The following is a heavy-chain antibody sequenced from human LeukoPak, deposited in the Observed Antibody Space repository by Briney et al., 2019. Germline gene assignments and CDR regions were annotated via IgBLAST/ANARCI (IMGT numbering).Heavy chain of an antibody. V-gene: IGHV1-69*01. CDR2: IIPIFGTA. CDR3: ATDLGPKAFDI. CDR1: GGTFSSYA. J-gene: IGHJ3*02. Sequence: ASVKVSCKAFGGTFSSYAISWVRQAPGQGLEWMGGIIPIFGTANYAQKFQGRVTITADESTSTAYMELSSLRSEDTAVYYCATDLGPKAFDIWGQGTMVTVSS. D-gene: IGHD7-27*01.